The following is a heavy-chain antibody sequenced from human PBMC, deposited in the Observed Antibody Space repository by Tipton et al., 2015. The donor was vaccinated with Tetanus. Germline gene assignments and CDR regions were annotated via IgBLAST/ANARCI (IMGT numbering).Heavy chain of an antibody. D-gene: IGHD3-16*02. CDR2: INHSGST. Sequence: GLVKPSETLSLTCAVYGGSFSGYYWSWIRQPPGKGLEWIGEINHSGSTNYNPSLKSRVTISVDTPKNQFSLKLGSVTAADTAVYYCAGNWGSYRRWGQGTLVTVSS. CDR1: GGSFSGYY. CDR3: AGNWGSYRR. V-gene: IGHV4-34*01. J-gene: IGHJ4*02.